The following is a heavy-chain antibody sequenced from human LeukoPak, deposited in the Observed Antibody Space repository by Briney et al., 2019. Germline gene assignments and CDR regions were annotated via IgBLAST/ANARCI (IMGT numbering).Heavy chain of an antibody. CDR3: ARERKSGRRIFDY. J-gene: IGHJ4*02. D-gene: IGHD3-3*01. CDR2: IYSGGRT. Sequence: GGSLRLSCAASGFTVSSNYMSWVRQAPGKGLEWVSVIYSGGRTYYADSVKGGFTISRDNSKNTLYLQMNSLGAEDTAVYYCARERKSGRRIFDYWGQGTLVTVSS. CDR1: GFTVSSNY. V-gene: IGHV3-53*01.